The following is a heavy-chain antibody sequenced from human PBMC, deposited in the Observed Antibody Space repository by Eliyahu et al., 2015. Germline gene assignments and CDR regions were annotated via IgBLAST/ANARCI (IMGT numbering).Heavy chain of an antibody. Sequence: EVQLVESGGGVVRPGGSLRLSXAASGXTXXDYGMSWVRQAPGKGLXWVSGINWNGGSTGYADSVKGRFTISRDNAKNSLYLQMNSLRAEDTALYHCARDYTPKLEYSSSCGMDVWGQGTTVTVSS. V-gene: IGHV3-20*01. CDR2: INWNGGST. J-gene: IGHJ6*02. CDR3: ARDYTPKLEYSSSCGMDV. CDR1: GXTXXDYG. D-gene: IGHD6-6*01.